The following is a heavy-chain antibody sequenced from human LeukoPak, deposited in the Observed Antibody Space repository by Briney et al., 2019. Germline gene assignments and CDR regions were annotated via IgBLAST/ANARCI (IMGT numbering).Heavy chain of an antibody. CDR1: GFTVSSNY. V-gene: IGHV3-66*01. D-gene: IGHD4-17*01. Sequence: PGGSLRLSCAASGFTVSSNYMSWVRQAPGKGLEWVSVIYSGGSTYYADSVKGRFTISRDNSKNTLYLQMNSLRAEDTAVYYCARENSNYGDYGLYFDYWGQGTLVTVSS. J-gene: IGHJ4*02. CDR2: IYSGGST. CDR3: ARENSNYGDYGLYFDY.